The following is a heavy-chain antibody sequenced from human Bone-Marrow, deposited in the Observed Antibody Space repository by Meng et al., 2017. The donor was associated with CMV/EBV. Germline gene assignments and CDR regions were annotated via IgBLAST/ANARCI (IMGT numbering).Heavy chain of an antibody. CDR1: GFTFSSYD. J-gene: IGHJ4*02. D-gene: IGHD3-10*01. Sequence: GESLKISCAASGFTFSSYDMHWVRQVTGKGLEWVSGVGTEDDAYYRDSVKGRFTISRENGMNSMYLQMDSLTVGDTAIYYCARGSGVNMFRGAIGSLDSWGLGTLVTVSS. CDR3: ARGSGVNMFRGAIGSLDS. V-gene: IGHV3-13*01. CDR2: VGTEDDA.